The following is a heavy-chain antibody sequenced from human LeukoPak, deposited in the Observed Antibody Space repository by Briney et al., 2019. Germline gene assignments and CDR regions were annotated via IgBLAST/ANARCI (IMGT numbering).Heavy chain of an antibody. CDR2: IYTSGST. J-gene: IGHJ4*02. CDR3: AREVRAPYGDYADY. CDR1: GGSISSYY. Sequence: SETLSLTCTVSGGSISSYYWSWIRQPAGKGLEWIGRIYTSGSTNYNPSLKSRVTISVGKSKNQFSLKLSSVTAADTAVYYCAREVRAPYGDYADYWGQGTLVTVSS. D-gene: IGHD4-17*01. V-gene: IGHV4-4*07.